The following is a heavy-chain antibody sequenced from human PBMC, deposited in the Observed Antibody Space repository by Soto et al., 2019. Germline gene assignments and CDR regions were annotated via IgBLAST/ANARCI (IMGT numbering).Heavy chain of an antibody. CDR3: ARPRYSGDDPDALEI. CDR2: IWYDGSHK. CDR1: GFTCSSYR. D-gene: IGHD5-12*01. J-gene: IGHJ3*02. Sequence: QVQLVESGGAGVQPGTSLRLSCTASGFTCSSYRMHWVRQAPGKGLEWVAIIWYDGSHKFYVDSVKGRFAVSRDNSKNTVYLQMNSLTGEDTAVYYCARPRYSGDDPDALEIWGRGTLVTISS. V-gene: IGHV3-33*01.